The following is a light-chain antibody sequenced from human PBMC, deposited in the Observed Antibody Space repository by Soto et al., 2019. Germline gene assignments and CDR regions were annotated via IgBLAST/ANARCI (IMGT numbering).Light chain of an antibody. CDR3: QEIYIVGAVS. CDR1: QNIDNY. J-gene: IGKJ4*01. CDR2: ATS. V-gene: IGKV1-39*01. Sequence: DIQMTQSPSSLSASVGDRVTITCRASQNIDNYLNWYQHKAGKAPKLLINATSTLQSGVPSRFSGSGSGTVFTLTISSLQTEDFATYFCQEIYIVGAVSFGGGTKVEIK.